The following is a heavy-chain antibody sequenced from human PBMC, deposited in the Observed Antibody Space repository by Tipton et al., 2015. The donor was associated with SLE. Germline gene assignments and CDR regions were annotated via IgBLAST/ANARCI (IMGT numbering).Heavy chain of an antibody. CDR2: INSDGSST. Sequence: GSLRLSCAASGFTFSSYWMHWVRQVPGKGLVWVSRINSDGSSTSYADFAKGRSTISRDNAKNTLYLQMNSLRAVDTAVYYCARGHWAGDLYYFDYWGQGTLVTVSS. CDR1: GFTFSSYW. CDR3: ARGHWAGDLYYFDY. D-gene: IGHD7-27*01. J-gene: IGHJ4*02. V-gene: IGHV3-74*01.